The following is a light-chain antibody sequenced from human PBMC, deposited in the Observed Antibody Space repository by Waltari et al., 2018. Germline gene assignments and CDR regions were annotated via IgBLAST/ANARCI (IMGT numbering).Light chain of an antibody. V-gene: IGKV3-15*01. Sequence: EIVMTQSPATLSVSPGERATIPCRASQSVSSNLAWYQQKPGQAPRLLIYATSTRATGVPDRFSGSGSETEFTLTISSLQSEDFAVYYCQQYNNWPPATFGGGTKVEIK. CDR2: ATS. CDR3: QQYNNWPPAT. J-gene: IGKJ4*01. CDR1: QSVSSN.